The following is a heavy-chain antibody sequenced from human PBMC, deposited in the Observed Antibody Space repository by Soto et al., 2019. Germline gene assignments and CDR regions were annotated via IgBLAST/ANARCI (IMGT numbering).Heavy chain of an antibody. D-gene: IGHD5-18*01. CDR2: ISYSGTT. V-gene: IGHV4-30-4*01. CDR1: GDSISSINNY. Sequence: QVQLQESGPGLVKPSQTLSLTCTVSGDSISSINNYCSSIRQPPGEGLEWIGFISYSGTTSYSPSLKSRVAISLDTSKNQFSLSLNFVTAADTAVYYCARGRGYSYGLDPWGQGSLVTVSS. CDR3: ARGRGYSYGLDP. J-gene: IGHJ5*02.